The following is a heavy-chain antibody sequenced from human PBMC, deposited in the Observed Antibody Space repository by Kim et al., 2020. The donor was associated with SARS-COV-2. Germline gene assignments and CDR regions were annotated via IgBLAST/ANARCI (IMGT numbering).Heavy chain of an antibody. CDR2: ITYNAGRT. D-gene: IGHD5-12*01. J-gene: IGHJ5*02. CDR3: TKGGYSDYTYQGAWFAP. Sequence: GGSLRLSCVASGFIFSDLAMTWVRQAPGKGLEWVSSITYNAGRTYYADSVKGRFTISRDNSENTLYLQMNSLRADDMAIYYCTKGGYSDYTYQGAWFAP. CDR1: GFIFSDLA. V-gene: IGHV3-23*01.